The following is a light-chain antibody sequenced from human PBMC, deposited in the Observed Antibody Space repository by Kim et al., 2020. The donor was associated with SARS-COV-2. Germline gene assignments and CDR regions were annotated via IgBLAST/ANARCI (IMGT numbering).Light chain of an antibody. J-gene: IGLJ3*02. CDR1: NIGSKS. Sequence: SYELTQPPSVSVAPGKTARITCGGNNIGSKSVHWYQQKPGQAPVLVIYYDSDRPSGIPERFSGSNSGNTATLTISRVEAGDEADYYCRVWDSRSDHRVFG. CDR2: YDS. V-gene: IGLV3-21*04. CDR3: RVWDSRSDHRV.